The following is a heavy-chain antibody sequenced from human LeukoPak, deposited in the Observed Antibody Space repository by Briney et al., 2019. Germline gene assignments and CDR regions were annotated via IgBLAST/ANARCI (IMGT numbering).Heavy chain of an antibody. J-gene: IGHJ6*03. CDR2: IYSGGNT. CDR1: GFTVSSNY. V-gene: IGHV3-53*01. CDR3: ARNFLSGFYGSFYMDV. Sequence: GGSLRLSCAASGFTVSSNYMSWVRQAPGKGLEWVSVIYSGGNTYYADSVKGRFTISRDNSKNTLYLQMNSLRAEDTAVYYCARNFLSGFYGSFYMDVWGKGTTVTVSS. D-gene: IGHD3-3*01.